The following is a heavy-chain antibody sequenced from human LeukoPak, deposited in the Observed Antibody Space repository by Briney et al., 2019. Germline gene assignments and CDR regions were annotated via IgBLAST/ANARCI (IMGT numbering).Heavy chain of an antibody. Sequence: PSETLSLTCTVSGGSISSSSYYWGWIRQPPGKGLEWIGSIYYSGSTYYNPSLKSRVTISVDTSKNQFSLKLSSVTAADTAVYYCARQFTYYGSGSPPYHWSQGTLVTVSS. J-gene: IGHJ5*02. CDR1: GGSISSSSYY. D-gene: IGHD3-10*01. V-gene: IGHV4-39*01. CDR3: ARQFTYYGSGSPPYH. CDR2: IYYSGST.